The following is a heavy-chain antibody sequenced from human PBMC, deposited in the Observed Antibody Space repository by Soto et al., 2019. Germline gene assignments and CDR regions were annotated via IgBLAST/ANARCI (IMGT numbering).Heavy chain of an antibody. Sequence: GGSLRLSCAASGFTFSSYAMSWVRQAPGKGLEWVSAISGSGGSTYYADSVKGRFTISRDNSKNILLLQMNSLRANDTAVYYCAKDGVIVVVPAASRYGMDIWGQGTTVTVSS. V-gene: IGHV3-23*01. CDR2: ISGSGGST. D-gene: IGHD2-2*01. J-gene: IGHJ6*02. CDR3: AKDGVIVVVPAASRYGMDI. CDR1: GFTFSSYA.